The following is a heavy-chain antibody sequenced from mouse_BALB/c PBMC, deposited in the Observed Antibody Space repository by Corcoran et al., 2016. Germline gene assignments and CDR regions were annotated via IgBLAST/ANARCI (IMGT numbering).Heavy chain of an antibody. V-gene: IGHV9-3-1*01. CDR3: ARKDCRYDMDY. Sequence: QIQLVQYGPELKKPGETVKISCKASGYTFTNYGMNWVKQDPGKGLKLMGWINTYTGEPTYADDFKGRVAFSLETSASTTYLQINNLKHEDTATYFCARKDCRYDMDYWGQGTSVTVSS. CDR2: INTYTGEP. CDR1: GYTFTNYG. J-gene: IGHJ4*01.